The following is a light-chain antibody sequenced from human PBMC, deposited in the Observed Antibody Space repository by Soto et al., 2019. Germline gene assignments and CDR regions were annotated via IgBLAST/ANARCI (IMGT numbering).Light chain of an antibody. CDR2: GAS. Sequence: EIVLTQSPGSLSLSPGERATLSCRASQSLSSSYMAWYQQKPGQAPRLLISGASSRATGIPDRFSGSGSGTDFTLTISRLEPEDFAVYHCQQFHISPYAFGQGTKLEIK. J-gene: IGKJ2*01. CDR1: QSLSSSY. CDR3: QQFHISPYA. V-gene: IGKV3-20*01.